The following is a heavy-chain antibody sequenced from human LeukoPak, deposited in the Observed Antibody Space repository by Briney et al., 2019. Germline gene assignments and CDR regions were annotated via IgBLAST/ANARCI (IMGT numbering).Heavy chain of an antibody. CDR3: VRDNPRCCGVIPANIDDY. D-gene: IGHD2-21*01. J-gene: IGHJ4*02. Sequence: GGSLRLSCAASGFTFGRDSMNWVRQAPGKGREWVSYINGGGSPIFYADSVRGRFTISRDNAKNSLHLQMNSLRAEDTAVYYCVRDNPRCCGVIPANIDDYWGQGTLVTVSS. CDR2: INGGGSPI. CDR1: GFTFGRDS. V-gene: IGHV3-48*01.